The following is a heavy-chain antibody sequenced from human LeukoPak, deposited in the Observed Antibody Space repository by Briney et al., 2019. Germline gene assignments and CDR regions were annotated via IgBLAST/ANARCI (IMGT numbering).Heavy chain of an antibody. V-gene: IGHV4-38-2*02. Sequence: SETLSLTCTVSGYSISSGYYWGWIRQPPGKGLEWIGSMYDSGSTNYNPSLKSRVTISVDTSKNQFSLKLSSVTAADTAVYYCAIPREGLRNLRAFDYRGQGTLVTVSS. CDR3: AIPREGLRNLRAFDY. CDR2: MYDSGST. D-gene: IGHD5-12*01. J-gene: IGHJ4*02. CDR1: GYSISSGYY.